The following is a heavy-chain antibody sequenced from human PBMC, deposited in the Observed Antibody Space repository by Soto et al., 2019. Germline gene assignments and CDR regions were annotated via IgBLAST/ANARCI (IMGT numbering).Heavy chain of an antibody. V-gene: IGHV1-8*01. CDR1: GYTFTSYD. Sequence: ASVKVSCKASGYTFTSYDINWVRQATGQGLEWMGWMNPNSGNTGYAQKFQGRVTMTRNTSISTAYMELSSLRSEDTAVYYCAIRTICSGGSCYSGWFDTWGQGTLVTVSS. CDR3: AIRTICSGGSCYSGWFDT. CDR2: MNPNSGNT. D-gene: IGHD2-15*01. J-gene: IGHJ5*02.